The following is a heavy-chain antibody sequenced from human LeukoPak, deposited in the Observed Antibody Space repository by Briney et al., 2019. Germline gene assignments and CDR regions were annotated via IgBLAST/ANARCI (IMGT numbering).Heavy chain of an antibody. J-gene: IGHJ3*02. Sequence: ASVNVSCKASGGTFSSYAISWVRQAPGQGLEWMGRIIPILGIANYAQKFQGRVTITADKSTSTAYMELSSLRSEDTAVYYCAREKGVGATDQGAFDIWGQGTMVTVSS. D-gene: IGHD1-26*01. CDR1: GGTFSSYA. CDR3: AREKGVGATDQGAFDI. CDR2: IIPILGIA. V-gene: IGHV1-69*04.